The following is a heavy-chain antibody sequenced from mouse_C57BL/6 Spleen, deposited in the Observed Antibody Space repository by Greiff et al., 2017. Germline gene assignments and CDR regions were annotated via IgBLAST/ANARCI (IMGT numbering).Heavy chain of an antibody. J-gene: IGHJ4*01. V-gene: IGHV1-64*01. CDR3: AKGRGYDPLFSYYAMDY. CDR2: IHPNSGST. Sequence: QVQLQQSGAELVKPGASVKLSCKASGYTFTSYWMHWVKQRPGQGLEWIGMIHPNSGSTNYNEKFKSKATLTVDKSSSTAYMQLSSLTSEDSAVYYCAKGRGYDPLFSYYAMDYWGQGTSVTVSS. CDR1: GYTFTSYW. D-gene: IGHD2-2*01.